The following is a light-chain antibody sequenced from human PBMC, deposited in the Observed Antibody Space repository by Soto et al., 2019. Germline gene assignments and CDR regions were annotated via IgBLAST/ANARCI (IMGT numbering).Light chain of an antibody. Sequence: SYELTQPPSVSVSLGQMARITCSGAALPKKYAYWYQQKPGQFPVLVIYKDSERPSGIPERFSGSSSGTIVTLTISGVQAEDEADYYCLSADSSGTPVVFGGGTQLTVL. J-gene: IGLJ2*01. V-gene: IGLV3-16*01. CDR3: LSADSSGTPVV. CDR2: KDS. CDR1: ALPKKY.